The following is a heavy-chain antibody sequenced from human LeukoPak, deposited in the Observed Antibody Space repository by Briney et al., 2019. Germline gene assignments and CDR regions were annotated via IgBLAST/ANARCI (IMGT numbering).Heavy chain of an antibody. J-gene: IGHJ1*01. Sequence: PGGSLRLSCAASGFTFSSYSMNWVRQAPGKGLEWVSYISSSSSTIYYADSVKGRFTISRDNAKNSLYLQMNSLRAEDTAVYYCATTGGGYYGYFQHWGQGTLVTVSS. V-gene: IGHV3-48*04. D-gene: IGHD3-22*01. CDR3: ATTGGGYYGYFQH. CDR1: GFTFSSYS. CDR2: ISSSSSTI.